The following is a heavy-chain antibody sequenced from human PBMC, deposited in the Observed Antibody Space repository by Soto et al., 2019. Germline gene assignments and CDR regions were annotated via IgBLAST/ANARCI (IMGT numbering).Heavy chain of an antibody. CDR2: IYHSGST. Sequence: SETLSLTCAVSGGSISSSNWWSWVRQPPGKGLEWIGEIYHSGSTNYNPSLKSRVTISVDKSKNQFSLKLSSVTAADTAVYYCARDPHPYYYGSGSYYPTTYCYYHYGLAVCGQGTTVTVSS. D-gene: IGHD3-10*01. V-gene: IGHV4-4*02. CDR1: GGSISSSNW. CDR3: ARDPHPYYYGSGSYYPTTYCYYHYGLAV. J-gene: IGHJ6*01.